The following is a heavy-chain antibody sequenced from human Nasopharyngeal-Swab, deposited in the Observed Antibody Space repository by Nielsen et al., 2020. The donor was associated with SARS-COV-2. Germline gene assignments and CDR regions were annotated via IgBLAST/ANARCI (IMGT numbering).Heavy chain of an antibody. CDR1: GFTFSSYW. CDR3: ARAGVGSGSYYWS. Sequence: GESLKISCAASGFTFSSYWMSWVRQAPGKGLEWVANIKQDGSEKYYVDSVKGRFTISRDNAKNSLYLQMNSLRAEGTAVYYCARAGVGSGSYYWSWGQGTLVTVSS. CDR2: IKQDGSEK. D-gene: IGHD3-10*01. V-gene: IGHV3-7*01. J-gene: IGHJ4*02.